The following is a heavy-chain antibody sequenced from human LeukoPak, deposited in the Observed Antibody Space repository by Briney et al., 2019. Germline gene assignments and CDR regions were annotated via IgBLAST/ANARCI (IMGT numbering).Heavy chain of an antibody. CDR2: ISYSGSI. Sequence: SETLSLTCRVSGASNSRSYWSWIRQPPGKGLEWIGYISYSGSIRNSPSLQSRVTISEDMSNNQFSLKLSSVTAADTAVYYCARADRTGTSRFDPWGQGTLVTVSS. D-gene: IGHD1-7*01. V-gene: IGHV4-59*01. CDR1: GASNSRSY. J-gene: IGHJ5*02. CDR3: ARADRTGTSRFDP.